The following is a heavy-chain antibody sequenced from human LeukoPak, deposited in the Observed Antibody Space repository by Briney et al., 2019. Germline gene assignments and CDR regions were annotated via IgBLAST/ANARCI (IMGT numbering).Heavy chain of an antibody. CDR3: ARDKRGLDY. CDR2: IYSGGST. CDR1: GFTFSSYS. J-gene: IGHJ4*02. Sequence: PGGSLRLSCAASGFTFSSYSMNWVRQAPGKGLEWVSVIYSGGSTYYADSVTGRFTISRDNSKNTLYLQMNSLRAEDTAVYYCARDKRGLDYWGQGTLVTVSS. V-gene: IGHV3-53*01.